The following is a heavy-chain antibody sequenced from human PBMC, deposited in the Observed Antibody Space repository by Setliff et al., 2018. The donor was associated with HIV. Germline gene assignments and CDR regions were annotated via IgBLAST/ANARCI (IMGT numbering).Heavy chain of an antibody. V-gene: IGHV4-4*02. CDR3: ARSSYCSGGSCSTFAY. D-gene: IGHD2-15*01. CDR1: GGSISSSDW. Sequence: SETLSLTCAVSGGSISSSDWWTWVRQPPGRGLESIGEIHHSGRTNYNPSLKSRVTISVDQSENQFSLRLSSVTAADTAVYYCARSSYCSGGSCSTFAYWGQGTLVTVSS. J-gene: IGHJ4*02. CDR2: IHHSGRT.